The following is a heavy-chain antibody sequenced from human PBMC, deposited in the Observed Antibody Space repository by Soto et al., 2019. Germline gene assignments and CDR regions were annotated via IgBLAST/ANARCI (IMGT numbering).Heavy chain of an antibody. Sequence: EVKLLESGGGLVQPGESLRLSCAASGFRFWTYSLSWVRQAPGKGLEWVSGISGDGSATSYADSLKGRFTVSRDNSKATLFLQMNTLRVEATAVYYCAKTRLYDNNDYHRDGFDVWGPGTAVTVS. J-gene: IGHJ3*01. D-gene: IGHD5-12*01. CDR2: ISGDGSAT. V-gene: IGHV3-23*01. CDR3: AKTRLYDNNDYHRDGFDV. CDR1: GFRFWTYS.